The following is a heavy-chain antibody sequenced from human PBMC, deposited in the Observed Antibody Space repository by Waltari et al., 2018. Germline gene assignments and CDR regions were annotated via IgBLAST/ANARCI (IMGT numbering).Heavy chain of an antibody. D-gene: IGHD2-2*01. J-gene: IGHJ6*02. CDR1: GGSFSSYS. CDR2: IIPVFGTA. Sequence: QVRLVQSGAEVKKPGSSVKVSCKAFGGSFSSYSINWVRQAPGQGLEWMGGIIPVFGTANYAQKFQDRLAITADESTSTAYIELSRLRSEETAAYYFTTSSYCGTTTFYQYYGMDVWGQGTTVTVSS. V-gene: IGHV1-69*01. CDR3: TTSSYCGTTTFYQYYGMDV.